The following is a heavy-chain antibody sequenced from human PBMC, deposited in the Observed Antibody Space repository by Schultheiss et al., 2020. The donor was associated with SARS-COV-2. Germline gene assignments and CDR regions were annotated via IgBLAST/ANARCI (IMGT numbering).Heavy chain of an antibody. D-gene: IGHD3-9*01. V-gene: IGHV4-61*08. CDR2: IYYSGST. CDR1: GGSISSGGYY. Sequence: SETLSLTCTVSGGSISSGGYYWSWIRQPPGKGLEWIGYIYYSGSTYYNPSLKSRVTISVDTSKNQFSLKLSSVTAADTAVYYCARGAEPYYDILTGYYMGIGAFDIWGQGTMVTVSS. CDR3: ARGAEPYYDILTGYYMGIGAFDI. J-gene: IGHJ3*02.